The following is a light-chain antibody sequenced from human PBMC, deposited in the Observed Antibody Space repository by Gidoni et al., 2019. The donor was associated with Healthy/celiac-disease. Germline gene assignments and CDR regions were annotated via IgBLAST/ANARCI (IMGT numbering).Light chain of an antibody. Sequence: PGERATLSCRASQSVSSSYLAWYQQKPGQAPRLLIYGASSRATGIPDRFSGSGSGTDFTLTISRLEPEDFAVYYCQQYGSSPRTFXQXTKVEIK. CDR3: QQYGSSPRT. CDR2: GAS. V-gene: IGKV3-20*01. CDR1: QSVSSSY. J-gene: IGKJ1*01.